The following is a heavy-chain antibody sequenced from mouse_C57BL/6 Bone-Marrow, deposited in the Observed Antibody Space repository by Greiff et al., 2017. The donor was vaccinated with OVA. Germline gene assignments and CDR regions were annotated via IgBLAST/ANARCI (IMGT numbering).Heavy chain of an antibody. CDR2: ISSGGDYI. V-gene: IGHV5-9-1*02. CDR1: GFTFSSYA. CDR3: TRGITTVVAPYWYFDV. J-gene: IGHJ1*03. D-gene: IGHD1-1*01. Sequence: EVMLVESGEGLVKPGGSLKLSCAASGFTFSSYAMSWVRQTPEQRLEWVAYISSGGDYIYYADTVKGRFTISRDNARNTLYLQMSSLKSEDTAMYYCTRGITTVVAPYWYFDVWGTGTTVTVSS.